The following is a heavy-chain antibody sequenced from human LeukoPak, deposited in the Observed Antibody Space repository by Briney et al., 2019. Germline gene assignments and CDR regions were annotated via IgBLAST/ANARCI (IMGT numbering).Heavy chain of an antibody. D-gene: IGHD2-15*01. J-gene: IGHJ4*02. CDR2: IRTKPNNYAT. CDR3: TTFPGAVAPEGNY. Sequence: PGRSLRLSCAASGFTFSGAAIHWVRQASGKGLEWVGRIRTKPNNYATAYAASVQGRFTISRDDSKNTAYLQMSSLRTEDTALYYCTTFPGAVAPEGNYWGQGTLVSVSS. V-gene: IGHV3-73*01. CDR1: GFTFSGAA.